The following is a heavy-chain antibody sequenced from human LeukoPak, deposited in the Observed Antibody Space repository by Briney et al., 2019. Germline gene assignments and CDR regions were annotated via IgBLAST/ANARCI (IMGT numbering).Heavy chain of an antibody. CDR3: ARSYLVFNWFDP. Sequence: SVKVSCKASGGTFNNYAVSWVRQAPGQGLEWMGGVIPIFGTTNYTHKWQGRVTFTTDESTNTAYMELSGLKSEDTAVYYCARSYLVFNWFDPWGQGTLVTVSS. V-gene: IGHV1-69*05. J-gene: IGHJ5*02. CDR2: VIPIFGTT. CDR1: GGTFNNYA. D-gene: IGHD2-8*01.